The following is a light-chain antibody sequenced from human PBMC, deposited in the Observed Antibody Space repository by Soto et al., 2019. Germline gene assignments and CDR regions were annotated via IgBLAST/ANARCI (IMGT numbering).Light chain of an antibody. CDR3: QQYCSSPRVFT. J-gene: IGKJ3*01. CDR1: QSVSSSY. Sequence: EIVLTQSPGTLSLSPGERATLSCRASQSVSSSYLAWYQQKPGQAPRLLIYGASSRATGIPDRFSGSGSGTDLTLTISRLEPEDFAVYYCQQYCSSPRVFTFGPGTKVDIK. V-gene: IGKV3-20*01. CDR2: GAS.